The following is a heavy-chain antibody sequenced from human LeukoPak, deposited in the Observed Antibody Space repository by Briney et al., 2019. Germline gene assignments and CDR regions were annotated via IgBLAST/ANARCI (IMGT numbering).Heavy chain of an antibody. CDR1: GGTFSSYT. CDR2: IIPILGIA. D-gene: IGHD2-2*01. V-gene: IGHV1-69*02. CDR3: ARGSTSSYYFDY. Sequence: SVKVSCKASGGTFSSYTISWVRQAPGQGLEWMGRIIPILGIANYAQKFQGRVTITADKSTSTAYMELSSPRSEDTAVYYCARGSTSSYYFDYWGQGTLVTVSS. J-gene: IGHJ4*02.